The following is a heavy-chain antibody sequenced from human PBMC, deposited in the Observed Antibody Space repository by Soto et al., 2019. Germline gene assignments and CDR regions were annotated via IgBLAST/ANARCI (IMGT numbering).Heavy chain of an antibody. D-gene: IGHD3-10*01. CDR2: INSDGSST. CDR3: ARAGQKRNGMDV. Sequence: EVQLVESGGGLVQPGGSLRLSCAASGFTLSSYWMHWVRQAPGKGLVWVSRINSDGSSTSYADSVKGRFTISRDNAKNTLYLQMNSLRAEDTAVYYCARAGQKRNGMDVWGQGTTVTLSS. V-gene: IGHV3-74*01. J-gene: IGHJ6*02. CDR1: GFTLSSYW.